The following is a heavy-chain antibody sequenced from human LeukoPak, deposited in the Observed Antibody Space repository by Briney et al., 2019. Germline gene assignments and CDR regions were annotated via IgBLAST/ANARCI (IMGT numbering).Heavy chain of an antibody. CDR2: ISRSSSTI. D-gene: IGHD6-19*01. CDR1: GFTFSSYS. Sequence: GGSLRLSCAASGFTFSSYSMNWVRQAPGKGLEWVSYISRSSSTIYYADSVKGRFTISRDNAKNSLYLQMNSLRDEDTAVYYCARVFGSGWLVPGAFDIWGQGTMVTVSS. CDR3: ARVFGSGWLVPGAFDI. J-gene: IGHJ3*02. V-gene: IGHV3-48*02.